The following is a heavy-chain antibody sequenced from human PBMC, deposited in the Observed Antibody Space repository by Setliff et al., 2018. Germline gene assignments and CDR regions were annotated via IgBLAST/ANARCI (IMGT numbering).Heavy chain of an antibody. CDR3: AREVGTSTSSDAFDV. D-gene: IGHD1-26*01. J-gene: IGHJ3*01. CDR1: GDSISSGDYF. Sequence: SETLSLTCTVSGDSISSGDYFWSWIRQPPGKGLEWIAYIHHSGSAYYNPSLKSRVTMSVDTSKNQFSLHLTSVTAADTAVYYCAREVGTSTSSDAFDVWGQGMMVTVSS. CDR2: IHHSGSA. V-gene: IGHV4-30-4*08.